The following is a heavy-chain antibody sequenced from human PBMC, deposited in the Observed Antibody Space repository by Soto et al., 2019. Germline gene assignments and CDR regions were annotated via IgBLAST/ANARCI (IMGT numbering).Heavy chain of an antibody. CDR1: GYTFTNYA. CDR2: INAGNGNT. Sequence: QVQLVQSGAEEKKPGASVKVSCKASGYTFTNYATHWVRQAPGQRLEWMGWINAGNGNTKYSQKFQGRVTITRDTSASTAYMELSSRRSEGTAVYYCARVSGYYLPDYWGQGTLVTVSS. CDR3: ARVSGYYLPDY. V-gene: IGHV1-3*05. J-gene: IGHJ4*02. D-gene: IGHD5-12*01.